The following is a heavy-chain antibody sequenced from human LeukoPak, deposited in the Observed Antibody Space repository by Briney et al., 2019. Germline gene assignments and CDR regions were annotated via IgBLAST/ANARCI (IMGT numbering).Heavy chain of an antibody. CDR2: ISNNGRA. J-gene: IGHJ6*03. CDR3: ARRVVSAKFRNLLYYYMDV. CDR1: GGSISSSS. V-gene: IGHV4-4*09. Sequence: TLSLTCTVSGGSISSSSWSWMRQSPGKGLESIGYISNNGRAKYKSSFEGRVTMSVDTSKSQFPLNLSSVTAADTAVYYCARRVVSAKFRNLLYYYMDVWGKGTTVSLS. D-gene: IGHD2-15*01.